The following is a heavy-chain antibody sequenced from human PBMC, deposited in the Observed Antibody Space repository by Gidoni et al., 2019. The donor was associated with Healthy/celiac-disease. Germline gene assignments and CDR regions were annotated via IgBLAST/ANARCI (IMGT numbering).Heavy chain of an antibody. CDR1: GFTFSSYA. CDR3: AKDRGAVAGTHY. V-gene: IGHV3-23*01. J-gene: IGHJ4*02. CDR2: ISGSGGST. D-gene: IGHD6-19*01. Sequence: EVQLLESGGGLLQPGGSLRLSCAASGFTFSSYAMSWVREAPGKGLEWVAAISGSGGSTYYADSVKGRFTISRDNSKNTLYPQMNSLRAEDTAVYYCAKDRGAVAGTHYWGQGTLVTVSS.